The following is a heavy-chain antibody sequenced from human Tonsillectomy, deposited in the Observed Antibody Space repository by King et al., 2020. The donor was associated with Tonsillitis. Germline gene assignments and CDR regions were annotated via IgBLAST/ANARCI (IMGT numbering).Heavy chain of an antibody. D-gene: IGHD2/OR15-2a*01. CDR2: ISHSGST. CDR3: ARDPHGPFDY. V-gene: IGHV4-34*01. J-gene: IGHJ4*02. Sequence: AQLQQWGAGLLKPSETLSLTCAVFGGSLSGDYWSWIRQPPGKGLEWLGEISHSGSTNFNPSLKSRVTISVDTSKNQFSLSLSSVTAADSAVYYCARDPHGPFDYWGQGTLVTVSS. CDR1: GGSLSGDY.